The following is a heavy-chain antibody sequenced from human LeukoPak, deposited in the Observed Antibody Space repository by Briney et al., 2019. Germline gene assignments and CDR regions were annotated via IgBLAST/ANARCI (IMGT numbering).Heavy chain of an antibody. D-gene: IGHD2-2*02. CDR2: IIPILGIA. J-gene: IGHJ4*02. CDR3: ARGGPEYLSDY. V-gene: IGHV1-69*04. CDR1: GGTFSSYA. Sequence: SVKVSCKASGGTFSSYAISWVRQAPGQGLEWMGRIIPILGIANYAQKFQGRVTITADKSTSTAYMELSSLRSEDTAVYYCARGGPEYLSDYWGQGTLVTVSS.